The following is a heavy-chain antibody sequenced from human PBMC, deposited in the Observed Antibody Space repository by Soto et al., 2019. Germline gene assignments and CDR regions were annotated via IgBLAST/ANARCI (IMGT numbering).Heavy chain of an antibody. D-gene: IGHD1-26*01. V-gene: IGHV3-21*01. CDR1: GFTFSSYS. J-gene: IGHJ6*02. Sequence: VQLVESGGGLVKPGGSLRLSCAASGFTFSSYSMNWVRQAPGKGLEWVSSISSSSSYIYYADSVKGRFTISRDNAKNSLYLQMNSLRAEDTAVYYCARDQVGGAPAYYYYGMDVWGQGTTVTVSS. CDR3: ARDQVGGAPAYYYYGMDV. CDR2: ISSSSSYI.